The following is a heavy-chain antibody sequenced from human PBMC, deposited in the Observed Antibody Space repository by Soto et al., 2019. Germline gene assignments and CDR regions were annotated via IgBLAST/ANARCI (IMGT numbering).Heavy chain of an antibody. J-gene: IGHJ6*02. CDR1: GYTFANYY. CDR2: INPSCNTT. V-gene: IGHV1-46*01. CDR3: ARDRRDLYALDV. Sequence: QVQLVQSGAEVRKPGASVKVSCKASGYTFANYYMHWVRQAPGQGLEWMGIINPSCNTTNYAQKFQGRVTMARDTSTSTGYMELSSLRSEDTAVYYCARDRRDLYALDVWGQGTTVTVSS.